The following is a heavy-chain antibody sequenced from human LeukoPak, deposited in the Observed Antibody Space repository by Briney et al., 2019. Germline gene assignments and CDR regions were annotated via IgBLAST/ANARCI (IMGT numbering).Heavy chain of an antibody. CDR1: GITLSNYV. V-gene: IGHV3-23*01. D-gene: IGHD3-16*01. J-gene: IGHJ4*02. CDR3: ARVIGSYGDSAY. CDR2: ISDSGGRT. Sequence: GGSLRLSCAVSGITLSNYVMSWVRQTPGKGLEWVAGISDSGGRTNYADSVKGRFTISRDHAKNSLYLQMDSLRAEDTAIYYCARVIGSYGDSAYWGQGTLVTVSS.